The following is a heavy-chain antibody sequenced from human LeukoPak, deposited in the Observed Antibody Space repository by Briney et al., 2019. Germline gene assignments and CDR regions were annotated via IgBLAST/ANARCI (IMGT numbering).Heavy chain of an antibody. CDR3: ARDLREDYYDSDYFDY. V-gene: IGHV7-4-1*02. J-gene: IGHJ4*02. CDR2: INTNTGNP. D-gene: IGHD3-22*01. CDR1: GYTFTSYG. Sequence: ASVKVSCKASGYTFTSYGISWVRQAPGQGLEWMGWINTNTGNPTYAQGFTGRFVFSLDTSVSTAYLQISSLKAEDTAVYYCARDLREDYYDSDYFDYWGQGTLVTVSS.